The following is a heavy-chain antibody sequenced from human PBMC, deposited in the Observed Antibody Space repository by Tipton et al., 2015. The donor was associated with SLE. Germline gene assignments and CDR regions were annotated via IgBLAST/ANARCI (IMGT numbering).Heavy chain of an antibody. D-gene: IGHD5-24*01. V-gene: IGHV4-38-2*02. CDR3: ARDHCGMADY. J-gene: IGHJ4*02. Sequence: TLSLTCAVSGYSISSDYFWCWIRQPPGKGLEWIGSIFHSGSTFDHPSLKSRVTISVDTSKKQYSLNLSSVTAADAAVYYCARDHCGMADYWGQGTLVTVSS. CDR1: GYSISSDYF. CDR2: IFHSGST.